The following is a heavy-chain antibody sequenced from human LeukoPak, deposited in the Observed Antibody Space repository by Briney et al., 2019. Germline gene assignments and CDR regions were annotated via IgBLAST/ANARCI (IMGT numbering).Heavy chain of an antibody. D-gene: IGHD4-17*01. CDR3: ASGYGERYYYYGMDV. J-gene: IGHJ6*02. V-gene: IGHV4-59*01. CDR1: GGSISSYY. Sequence: SETLSLTCTVSGGSISSYYWSWIRQPPGKGLEWIGYIYYSGSTNYNPSLKSRVTISVDTSKNQFSLKLSSVTAADTAVYYCASGYGERYYYYGMDVWGQGTTVTVSS. CDR2: IYYSGST.